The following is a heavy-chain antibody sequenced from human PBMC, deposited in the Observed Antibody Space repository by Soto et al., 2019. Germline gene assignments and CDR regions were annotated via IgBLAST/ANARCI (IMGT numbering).Heavy chain of an antibody. V-gene: IGHV3-23*01. Sequence: GGSLRLSCAASGFTFSSYAMSWVRQAPGKGLEWVSAISGSGGSTYYADSVKGRFTISRDNSKNTLYLQMNSLRAEDTAVYYCARVRGVENAFDIWGQGTMVTVSS. D-gene: IGHD2-15*01. CDR2: ISGSGGST. J-gene: IGHJ3*02. CDR1: GFTFSSYA. CDR3: ARVRGVENAFDI.